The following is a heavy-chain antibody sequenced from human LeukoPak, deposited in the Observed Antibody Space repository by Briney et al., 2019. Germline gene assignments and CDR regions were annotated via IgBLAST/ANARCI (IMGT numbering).Heavy chain of an antibody. J-gene: IGHJ4*02. CDR2: IYYSGTT. CDR1: GDSIGSSSYY. V-gene: IGHV4-39*01. CDR3: ARVVRSSWTLFDY. D-gene: IGHD6-13*01. Sequence: SETLSLTCTVSGDSIGSSSYYWGWIRQPPGKGLEWIGNIYYSGTTYNNPSLKSRVTIDVDTSKNQFSLKLSSVTAADMAVYYCARVVRSSWTLFDYWGQGTLVTVSS.